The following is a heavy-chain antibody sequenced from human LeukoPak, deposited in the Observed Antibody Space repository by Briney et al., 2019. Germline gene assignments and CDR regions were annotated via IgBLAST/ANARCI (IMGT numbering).Heavy chain of an antibody. Sequence: GGSLRLSCTTSKFTFNSYCMTWVRQAPGKGLEWVSSISGSGGSTQYAASVQGRFTISRDNSKNTLYLQMNSLRAEDTAVYYCAKDPNGDYIGTFDIWGQATMVTVSS. J-gene: IGHJ3*02. CDR3: AKDPNGDYIGTFDI. CDR1: KFTFNSYC. D-gene: IGHD4-17*01. V-gene: IGHV3-23*01. CDR2: ISGSGGST.